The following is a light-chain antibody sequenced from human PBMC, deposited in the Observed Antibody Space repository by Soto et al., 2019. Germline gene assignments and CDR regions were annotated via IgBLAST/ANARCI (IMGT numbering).Light chain of an antibody. CDR3: QTWGTGIPV. Sequence: QPVLTQSPSASASLGASVKRTCTLSSGHSSYAIAWHQQQPEKGPRYLMKLNSDGSHTKGDGIPDRFSGSSSGAERYLTISSLQSEDEADYYCQTWGTGIPVFGGGTKLTVL. V-gene: IGLV4-69*01. CDR2: LNSDGSH. CDR1: SGHSSYA. J-gene: IGLJ2*01.